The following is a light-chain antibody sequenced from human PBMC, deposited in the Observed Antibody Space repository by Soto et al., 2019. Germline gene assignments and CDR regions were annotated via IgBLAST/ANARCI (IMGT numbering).Light chain of an antibody. CDR3: AQTHSSPVT. V-gene: IGKV1-39*01. Sequence: DIQMTQSPSSLSAFVGDRVTITCRASQTISKYLNWYQQKPGKAPKLLIYSASSLQSGVSSRFSVSGSWTDFTLRISNLQPEYFATYYCAQTHSSPVTFGPGTTLDRK. CDR1: QTISKY. CDR2: SAS. J-gene: IGKJ3*01.